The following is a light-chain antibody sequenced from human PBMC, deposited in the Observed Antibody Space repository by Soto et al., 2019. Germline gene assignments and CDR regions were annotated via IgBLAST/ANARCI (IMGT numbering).Light chain of an antibody. CDR3: ATWDGGLSGPFV. Sequence: QAVVTQPPSASGTPGQRATISCCGSNSNIGSDIVNCYQLLPGAAPEVLINTTNQRPSGVPERFSGSKSGTSASLAISGLQSEDEANSSCATWDGGLSGPFVFGTGTQLTVL. CDR2: TTN. CDR1: NSNIGSDI. J-gene: IGLJ7*01. V-gene: IGLV1-44*01.